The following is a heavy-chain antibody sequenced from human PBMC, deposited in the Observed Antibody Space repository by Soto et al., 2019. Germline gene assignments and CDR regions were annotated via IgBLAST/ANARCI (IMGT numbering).Heavy chain of an antibody. Sequence: GGSLRLSCAVSGFTFSTHAMNWVRQAPGKGLEWVSIISGSGATTYYADSVKGRFTISRDNSKNTLYLQMNSLRAEDTAVYYCAKKFTSVAGRDYYFDYWGQGTLVTVSS. D-gene: IGHD6-19*01. V-gene: IGHV3-23*01. CDR2: ISGSGATT. J-gene: IGHJ4*02. CDR3: AKKFTSVAGRDYYFDY. CDR1: GFTFSTHA.